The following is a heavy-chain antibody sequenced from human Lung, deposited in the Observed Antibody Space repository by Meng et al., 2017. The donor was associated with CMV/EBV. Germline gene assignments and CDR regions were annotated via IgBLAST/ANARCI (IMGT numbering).Heavy chain of an antibody. V-gene: IGHV3-74*03. Sequence: GEXXKISCAASGFPFGHYWMHWVRQVPGKGLVWVSRINNDGSSPQYADSVRGRFTISRDNGKNTLYLQMHSLTAEDTAVYYCGRDHYGDYYFDKWGQGTLVTVSS. D-gene: IGHD4-17*01. CDR2: INNDGSSP. J-gene: IGHJ4*02. CDR1: GFPFGHYW. CDR3: GRDHYGDYYFDK.